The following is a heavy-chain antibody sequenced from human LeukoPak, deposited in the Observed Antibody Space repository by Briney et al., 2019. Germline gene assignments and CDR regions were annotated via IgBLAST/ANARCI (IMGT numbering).Heavy chain of an antibody. V-gene: IGHV3-23*01. J-gene: IGHJ4*02. D-gene: IGHD3-9*01. CDR2: ISGNGGST. Sequence: GGSLRLSCTASGFTLSNYAMSWVRQAPGKGLEWVSAISGNGGSTFDADSVKGRFTISRDNSKNTLYLQMNSLRAEDTAIYYCAKDVFELYDIYDHWGQGTLVTVSS. CDR1: GFTLSNYA. CDR3: AKDVFELYDIYDH.